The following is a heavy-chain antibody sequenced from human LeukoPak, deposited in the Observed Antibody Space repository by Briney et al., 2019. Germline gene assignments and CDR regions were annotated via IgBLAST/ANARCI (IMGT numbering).Heavy chain of an antibody. Sequence: PGGSLRLSCAASGFTFSSYWMSWVRQAPGKGLEWVANIKQDGSEKYYVDSVKGRFTISRDNAKNSLYLQMNSLGAEDTAVYYCAREVRSGWYAVVDYWGQGTLVTVSS. CDR1: GFTFSSYW. CDR2: IKQDGSEK. J-gene: IGHJ4*02. D-gene: IGHD6-19*01. V-gene: IGHV3-7*03. CDR3: AREVRSGWYAVVDY.